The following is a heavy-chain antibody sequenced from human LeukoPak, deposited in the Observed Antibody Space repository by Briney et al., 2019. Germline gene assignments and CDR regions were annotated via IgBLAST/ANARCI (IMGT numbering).Heavy chain of an antibody. Sequence: PGRSLRLSCAASGFTFSSYGMHWVRQAPGKGLEWVAVIWYGGSNKYYADSVKGRFTISRDNSKNTLYLQMNSLRAEDTAVYYCAKGLIRQQLLQYWGQGTLVTVCS. D-gene: IGHD6-13*01. J-gene: IGHJ4*02. CDR2: IWYGGSNK. CDR1: GFTFSSYG. V-gene: IGHV3-30*18. CDR3: AKGLIRQQLLQY.